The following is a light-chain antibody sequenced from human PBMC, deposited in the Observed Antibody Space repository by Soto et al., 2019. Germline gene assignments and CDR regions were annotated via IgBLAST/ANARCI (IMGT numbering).Light chain of an antibody. CDR2: GAS. CDR3: QQYTNWPPIT. CDR1: QSLSSN. Sequence: EIVMTQSPGTLSVSPGERASLSCRAGQSLSSNLAWYQQKPGQAPRLLIYGASTRATGIPARFSGSGSGADFTLTISNLQSEDFAVYYCQQYTNWPPITFGQGTRLEIK. V-gene: IGKV3-15*01. J-gene: IGKJ5*01.